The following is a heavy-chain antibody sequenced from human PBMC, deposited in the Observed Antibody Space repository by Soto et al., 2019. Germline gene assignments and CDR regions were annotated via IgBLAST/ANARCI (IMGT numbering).Heavy chain of an antibody. CDR2: INHSGST. V-gene: IGHV4-34*01. D-gene: IGHD3-22*01. J-gene: IGHJ4*02. CDR3: ARGREDSSGYYYVGRADFDY. CDR1: GGSFSGYY. Sequence: SETLSLTCAVYGGSFSGYYWSWIRQPPGKGLEWIGEINHSGSTNYNPSLKSRVTISVDTSKNQFSLKLSSVTAADTAVYYCARGREDSSGYYYVGRADFDYWGQGTLVTVSS.